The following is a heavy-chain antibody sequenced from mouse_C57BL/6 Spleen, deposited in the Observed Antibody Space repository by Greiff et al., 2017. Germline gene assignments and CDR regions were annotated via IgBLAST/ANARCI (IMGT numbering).Heavy chain of an antibody. CDR2: IDPSDSET. D-gene: IGHD2-14*01. CDR3: ARGGRYGWFAY. J-gene: IGHJ3*01. Sequence: VQLQQPGAELVRPGSSVKLSCKASGYTFTSYWMHWVKQRPIQGLEWIGNIDPSDSETHYNQKFKDKATLTVDKSSSTAYMQLSSLTSEDSAVYCCARGGRYGWFAYWGQGTLVTVSA. CDR1: GYTFTSYW. V-gene: IGHV1-52*01.